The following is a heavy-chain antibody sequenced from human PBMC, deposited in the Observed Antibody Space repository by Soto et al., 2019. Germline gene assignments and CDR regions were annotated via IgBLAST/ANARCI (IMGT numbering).Heavy chain of an antibody. V-gene: IGHV1-2*02. CDR3: ARVSVDVPE. Sequence: QLVQSGAEVKKPGASVKVSCKTSGPTFIAYYIHWVQQAPGQGLEWMGWIDPKSGGTTYEQKFLGRVTMTRDASINTAYMELNRLTSDDTAVYYCARVSVDVPEWGQGTLLTVSS. CDR1: GPTFIAYY. CDR2: IDPKSGGT. D-gene: IGHD5-12*01. J-gene: IGHJ4*02.